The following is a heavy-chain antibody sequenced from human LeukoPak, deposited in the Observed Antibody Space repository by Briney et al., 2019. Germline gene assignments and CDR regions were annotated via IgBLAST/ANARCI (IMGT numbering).Heavy chain of an antibody. V-gene: IGHV3-7*05. CDR3: AREGTSDSYFGF. D-gene: IGHD2-21*01. CDR2: IKQDGSET. J-gene: IGHJ4*01. Sequence: RESLRLSCAASGFTFSRSWMSWVRQAPGKGLEWVANIKQDGSETYYVDSVKGRFTISRDNAKKSLYLQMNSLRVEDTAVYYCAREGTSDSYFGFWGQGTLVTVSS. CDR1: GFTFSRSW.